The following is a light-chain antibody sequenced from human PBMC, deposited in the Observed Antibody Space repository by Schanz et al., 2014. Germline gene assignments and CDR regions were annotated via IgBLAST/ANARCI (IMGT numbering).Light chain of an antibody. V-gene: IGKV1-5*01. Sequence: DIQMTQSPSTLSASVGDRVTITCRASQRISIGLAWYQQKPGTAPKLLIYDASSLESGVPSRFSGSGSGTEFTLTISSLQPDDFATYYCQQYNSYSPWTFGQGTKVEIK. CDR3: QQYNSYSPWT. CDR1: QRISIG. J-gene: IGKJ1*01. CDR2: DAS.